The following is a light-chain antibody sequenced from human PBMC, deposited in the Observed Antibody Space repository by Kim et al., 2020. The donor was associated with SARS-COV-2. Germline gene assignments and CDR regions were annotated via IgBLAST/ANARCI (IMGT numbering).Light chain of an antibody. CDR2: DAS. CDR1: QSVSSY. Sequence: PSLSPGERATLSCRASQSVSSYLAWYQQKPGQAPRLLIYDASNRATGIPARFSGSGSGTDFTLTISSLEPEDFAVYFCQQRSNWPTFGQGTKLEI. J-gene: IGKJ2*01. CDR3: QQRSNWPT. V-gene: IGKV3-11*01.